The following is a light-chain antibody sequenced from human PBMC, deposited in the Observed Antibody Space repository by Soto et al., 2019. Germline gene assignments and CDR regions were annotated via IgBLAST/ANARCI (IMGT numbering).Light chain of an antibody. CDR2: EGS. V-gene: IGLV2-23*01. CDR1: SSDVGSYNL. Sequence: QSALTQPASVSGSPGQSITISCTGTSSDVGSYNLVSWYQQHPGKAPKLMIYEGSKRPSGVSNRFSGSKSGNTASLTISGLQAEDEADYYCCSYAGRSTYVFGTGTKLPS. CDR3: CSYAGRSTYV. J-gene: IGLJ1*01.